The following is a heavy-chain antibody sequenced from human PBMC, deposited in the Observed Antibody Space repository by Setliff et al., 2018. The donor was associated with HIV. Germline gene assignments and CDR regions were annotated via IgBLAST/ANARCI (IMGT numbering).Heavy chain of an antibody. J-gene: IGHJ5*02. CDR2: IDWDDDK. Sequence: SGPTLVNPTQTLTLTCTFSGFSLTTSGMCVTWIRQPPGRALEWLARIDWDDDKYYSTSLKTRLTISRDTSKNQVVLTMTNVDPVDTATYYCAQLLLPLGAYNYETWGQGMLVTVPS. D-gene: IGHD1-1*01. CDR1: GFSLTTSGMC. V-gene: IGHV2-70*11. CDR3: AQLLLPLGAYNYET.